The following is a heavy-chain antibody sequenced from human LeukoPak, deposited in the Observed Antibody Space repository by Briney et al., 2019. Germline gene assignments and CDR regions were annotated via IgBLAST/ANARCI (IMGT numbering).Heavy chain of an antibody. CDR1: GGSISSGGYY. CDR3: ARAPPAWRSTNFDMGWGENAFDI. D-gene: IGHD2-2*01. J-gene: IGHJ3*02. V-gene: IGHV4-30-2*01. CDR2: IYHSGST. Sequence: PSETLSLTCTVSGGSISSGGYYWSWIRQPPGKGLEWIGYIYHSGSTYYNPSLKSRVTISVDTSKNQFSLKLSSVTAADTAVYYCARAPPAWRSTNFDMGWGENAFDIWGQGTMVTVSS.